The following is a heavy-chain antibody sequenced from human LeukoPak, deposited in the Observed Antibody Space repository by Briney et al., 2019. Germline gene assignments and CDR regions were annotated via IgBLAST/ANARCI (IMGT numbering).Heavy chain of an antibody. V-gene: IGHV3-74*01. CDR3: TRKQIANTPFDY. D-gene: IGHD3-16*01. CDR2: ISSDGSST. CDR1: RFTFSSYW. Sequence: GGSLRLSCAASRFTFSSYWMHWVRQAPGKGLVWVSRISSDGSSTDYADSVKGRFTISRDNAKNTLYLQMNSLRAEDTAVYYCTRKQIANTPFDYWGQGTLVSVSS. J-gene: IGHJ4*02.